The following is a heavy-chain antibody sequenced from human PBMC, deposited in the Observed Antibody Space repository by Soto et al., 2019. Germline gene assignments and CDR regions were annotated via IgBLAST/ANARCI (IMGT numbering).Heavy chain of an antibody. Sequence: PGGSLRLSCAASGFTFSSYGMHWVRQAPGKGLEWVAVISYDGSNKYYADSVKGRFTISRDNSKNTLYLQMNSLRAEDTAVYYCAKSIVGTTVAPIFDYWGQGTLVTVSS. V-gene: IGHV3-30*18. D-gene: IGHD4-17*01. CDR2: ISYDGSNK. CDR1: GFTFSSYG. J-gene: IGHJ4*02. CDR3: AKSIVGTTVAPIFDY.